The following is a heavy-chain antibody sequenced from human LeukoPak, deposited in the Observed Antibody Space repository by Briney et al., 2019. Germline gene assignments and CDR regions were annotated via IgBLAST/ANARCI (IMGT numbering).Heavy chain of an antibody. CDR1: GGSFSGYY. D-gene: IGHD6-19*01. V-gene: IGHV4-34*01. J-gene: IGHJ6*03. CDR2: INHSGST. CDR3: ARDSSSGLYYYYYMDV. Sequence: SETLSLTCAVYGGSFSGYYWSWIRQPPEKGLEWIGEINHSGSTNYNPSLKSRVTISVDTSKNQFSLKLSSVTAADTAVYYCARDSSSGLYYYYYMDVWGKGTTVTISS.